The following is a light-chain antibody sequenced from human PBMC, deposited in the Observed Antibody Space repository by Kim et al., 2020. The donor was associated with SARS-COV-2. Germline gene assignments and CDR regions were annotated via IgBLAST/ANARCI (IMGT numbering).Light chain of an antibody. J-gene: IGKJ2*01. CDR1: EDTGTI. CDR2: EAS. CDR3: QHYSRFPYT. Sequence: SASVGDRVTISCRASEDTGTILAWYQQKPGKAPKLLIYEASLLETGVPSRFSGSGFGTGFTLTISSLQPDDFATYYCQHYSRFPYTFGQGTKLEIK. V-gene: IGKV1-5*03.